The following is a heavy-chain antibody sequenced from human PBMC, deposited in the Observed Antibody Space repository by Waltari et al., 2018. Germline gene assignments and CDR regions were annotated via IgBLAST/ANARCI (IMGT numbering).Heavy chain of an antibody. J-gene: IGHJ5*02. CDR2: FEPEDGET. V-gene: IGHV1-24*01. Sequence: QVQLVQSGAEVKKPGASVKVSCKVSGYTLTELSMHWVRQAPGKGLEWMGGFEPEDGETIYAQKFQGRVTMTEDTSTDTAYMELSSLRSEDTAMYYCATLPLGSSSESWFDPWGQGTLVTVSS. CDR3: ATLPLGSSSESWFDP. D-gene: IGHD6-13*01. CDR1: GYTLTELS.